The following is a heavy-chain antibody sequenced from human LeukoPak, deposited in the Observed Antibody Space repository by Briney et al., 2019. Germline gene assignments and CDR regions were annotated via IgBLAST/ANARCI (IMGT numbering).Heavy chain of an antibody. CDR2: ISYDGSNK. J-gene: IGHJ4*02. V-gene: IGHV3-30*18. CDR3: AKEGHYYGSGSYFPFDY. D-gene: IGHD3-10*01. Sequence: GGSLRLSCAASGFTFSSYGMHWVRQAPGKGLEWVAVISYDGSNKYYADSVKGRFTISRDNSKNTLYLQMNSLRAEDTAVYYCAKEGHYYGSGSYFPFDYWGQGTLVTVSS. CDR1: GFTFSSYG.